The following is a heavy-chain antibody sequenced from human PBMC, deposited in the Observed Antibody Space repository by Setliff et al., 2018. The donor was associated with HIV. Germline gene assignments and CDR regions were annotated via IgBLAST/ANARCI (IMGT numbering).Heavy chain of an antibody. V-gene: IGHV3-30*01. CDR1: GFTFSSYA. CDR3: ARSFIVVKDAFDI. CDR2: ISYDGSNK. D-gene: IGHD3-22*01. J-gene: IGHJ3*02. Sequence: GGSLRLSCAASGFTFSSYAMHWVRQAPGKGLEWVAVISYDGSNKYYADSVKGRFTISRDNSKNTLYLQMNSLRAEDTAVYYCARSFIVVKDAFDIWGQGTMVTVSS.